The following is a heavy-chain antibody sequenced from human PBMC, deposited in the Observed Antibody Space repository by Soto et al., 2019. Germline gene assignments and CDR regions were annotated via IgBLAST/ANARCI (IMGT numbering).Heavy chain of an antibody. CDR3: ASCGDKRDH. D-gene: IGHD4-17*01. V-gene: IGHV3-30-3*01. CDR1: GFTFSEYA. J-gene: IGHJ4*02. CDR2: VTYDGSTK. Sequence: QVQLVESGGDVVQPGRSLRLSCTASGFTFSEYAVHWVRQAPGKGLEWVAVVTYDGSTKHYIDSVKGRFTISRDNSRNTLYLQMDSLRPEDTAVYYCASCGDKRDHWGRGTLVTVSS.